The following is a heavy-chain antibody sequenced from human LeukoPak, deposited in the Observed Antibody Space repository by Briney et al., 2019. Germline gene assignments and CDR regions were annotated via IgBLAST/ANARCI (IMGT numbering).Heavy chain of an antibody. CDR3: ARVPRSLHYYDSSGYYPN. CDR1: GGTFSSYA. Sequence: GSSVKVSCKASGGTFSSYAISWVRQAPGQGLEWMGGIIPIFGIANYAQKFQGRVTITTDESTSTAYMELSSLRSEDTAVYYCARVPRSLHYYDSSGYYPNWGQGTLVTVSS. CDR2: IIPIFGIA. V-gene: IGHV1-69*05. D-gene: IGHD3-22*01. J-gene: IGHJ4*02.